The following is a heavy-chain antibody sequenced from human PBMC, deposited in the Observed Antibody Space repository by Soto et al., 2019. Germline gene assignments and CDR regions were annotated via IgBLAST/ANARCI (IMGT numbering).Heavy chain of an antibody. V-gene: IGHV3-30*18. CDR2: ISYDGSNK. J-gene: IGHJ4*02. CDR1: GFTFSSYG. D-gene: IGHD4-17*01. Sequence: QVQLVESGGGVVQPGRSLRLSCAASGFTFSSYGMHWVRQAPGKGLEWVAVISYDGSNKYYADSVKGRLTISRDNSKNTLYLQMNSLRAEDTAVYYCAKDLKSTVTMDYWGQGTLVTVSS. CDR3: AKDLKSTVTMDY.